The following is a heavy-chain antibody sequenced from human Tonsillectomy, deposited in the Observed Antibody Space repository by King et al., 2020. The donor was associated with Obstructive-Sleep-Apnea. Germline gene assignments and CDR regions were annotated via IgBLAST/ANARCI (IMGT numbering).Heavy chain of an antibody. CDR3: AEGVVVRGVITDY. V-gene: IGHV3-11*01. Sequence: QLVQSGGGLVKPGGSLRLSCAASGFTFSDYYMSWIRQSPGKGLEWGSYISRSDSTIYYADSVKGRFTTSRDNGKNSLYLQMNSLRAEDTAVYYCAEGVVVRGVITDYWGQGTLVTVSS. J-gene: IGHJ4*02. D-gene: IGHD3-10*01. CDR2: ISRSDSTI. CDR1: GFTFSDYY.